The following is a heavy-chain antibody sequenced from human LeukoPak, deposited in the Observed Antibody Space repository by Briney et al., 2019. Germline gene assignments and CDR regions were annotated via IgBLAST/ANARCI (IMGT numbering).Heavy chain of an antibody. CDR3: ARDLKTYYYDSSGYGYYFDY. D-gene: IGHD3-22*01. Sequence: GGSLRLSCAASGFTFNSYAIHWVRQAPGKGLEWVTVISYDGSKKNYADSVKGRFTISRDNAKNSLYLQMNSLRAEDTAVYYCARDLKTYYYDSSGYGYYFDYWGQGTLVTVSS. J-gene: IGHJ4*02. V-gene: IGHV3-30*04. CDR2: ISYDGSKK. CDR1: GFTFNSYA.